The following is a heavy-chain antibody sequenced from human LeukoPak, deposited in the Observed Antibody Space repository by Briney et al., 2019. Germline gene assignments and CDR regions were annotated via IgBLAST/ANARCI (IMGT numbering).Heavy chain of an antibody. CDR1: GFTFSNHW. D-gene: IGHD1-7*01. V-gene: IGHV3-7*01. Sequence: PGGSLRLSCAASGFTFSNHWMSWVRQAPGKGLEWVANINQDGSEKYYVDSVKGRFTVSRDNAMNSLDLQMNTLRAEDTAVYYCARRKLTYYYGMDVWGQGTTVTVSS. J-gene: IGHJ6*02. CDR3: ARRKLTYYYGMDV. CDR2: INQDGSEK.